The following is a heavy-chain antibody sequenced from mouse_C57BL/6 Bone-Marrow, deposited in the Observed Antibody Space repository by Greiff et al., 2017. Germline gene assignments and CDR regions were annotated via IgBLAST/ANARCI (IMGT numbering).Heavy chain of an antibody. CDR3: TTLYYGSEAWFAY. CDR2: FDPENGDT. CDR1: GFNIKDDY. J-gene: IGHJ3*01. Sequence: VQLKESGAELVRPGASVKLSCTASGFNIKDDYMHWVKQRPEQGLEWIGWFDPENGDTEYATKFQGKATITADTSSNTAYLKLSSLTSEDTAVYYCTTLYYGSEAWFAYWGQGTLVTVSA. V-gene: IGHV14-4*01. D-gene: IGHD1-1*01.